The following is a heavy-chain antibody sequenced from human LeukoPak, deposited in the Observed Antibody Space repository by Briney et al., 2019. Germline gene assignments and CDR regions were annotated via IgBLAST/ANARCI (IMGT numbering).Heavy chain of an antibody. J-gene: IGHJ4*02. CDR3: ARQRDRSGYYGDFDY. CDR2: IYYSGST. D-gene: IGHD3-22*01. V-gene: IGHV4-59*08. Sequence: PSGTLSLTCTVSGGSISTYYWSWIRQPPGKGLEWIGYIYYSGSTNYNPSLKSRVTISVDTSRNQFSLKLSSVTAADTAVYYCARQRDRSGYYGDFDYWGQGTLVTVSS. CDR1: GGSISTYY.